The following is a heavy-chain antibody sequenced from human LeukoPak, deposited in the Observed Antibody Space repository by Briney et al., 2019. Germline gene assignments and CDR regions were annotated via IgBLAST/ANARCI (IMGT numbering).Heavy chain of an antibody. D-gene: IGHD6-25*01. CDR3: ARERTPGSGYGVDY. CDR2: INPNSGAT. J-gene: IGHJ4*02. CDR1: GYTFTGYY. Sequence: ASVKVSCKASGYTFTGYYMHWVRQAPGQGLEWMGWINPNSGATNYAQKFQGRVTMTRDTSISTAYMELSRLRSDDTAVYYCARERTPGSGYGVDYWGQGTVVTVSS. V-gene: IGHV1-2*02.